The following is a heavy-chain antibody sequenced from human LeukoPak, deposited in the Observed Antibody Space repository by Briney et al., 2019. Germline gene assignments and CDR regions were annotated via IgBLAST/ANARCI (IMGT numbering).Heavy chain of an antibody. CDR3: VKEGCFLPPAN. V-gene: IGHV3-23*01. D-gene: IGHD2/OR15-2a*01. J-gene: IGHJ4*02. CDR1: GFTFSRHG. Sequence: GGSLRLSCAASGFTFSRHGMGWVRQAPGKGLEWVSAISAGGDITLYADSVKGRFTISRDTSQNTVYLQMNSLRAEDTATYYCVKEGCFLPPANWGQGTLVTVSS. CDR2: ISAGGDIT.